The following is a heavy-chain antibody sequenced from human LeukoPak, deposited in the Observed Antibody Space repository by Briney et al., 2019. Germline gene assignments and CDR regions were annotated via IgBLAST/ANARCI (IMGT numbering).Heavy chain of an antibody. CDR2: ISGYNGNT. Sequence: GASVKVSCKASGYTFTSFGISWVRQAPAQGLEWMGCISGYNGNTNYAQKLQGRVTMTTDTSTSTAYMELRSLRSDDTAVYYCARTHCGVTSCSHDAFDVWGQGTMVTVS. D-gene: IGHD2-2*01. J-gene: IGHJ3*01. CDR3: ARTHCGVTSCSHDAFDV. CDR1: GYTFTSFG. V-gene: IGHV1-18*01.